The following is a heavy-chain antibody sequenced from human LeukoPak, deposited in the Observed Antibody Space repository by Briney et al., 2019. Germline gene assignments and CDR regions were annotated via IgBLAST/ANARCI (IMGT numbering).Heavy chain of an antibody. Sequence: SETLSLTCTVSGGSISSGDYYWSWIRQPPGKGLEWIGYIYYSGSTYYNLSLKSRVTISVDTSKNQFSLKLSSVTAADTAVYYCARDESIAVFDYWGQGTLVTVSS. D-gene: IGHD6-6*01. V-gene: IGHV4-30-4*08. J-gene: IGHJ4*02. CDR3: ARDESIAVFDY. CDR2: IYYSGST. CDR1: GGSISSGDYY.